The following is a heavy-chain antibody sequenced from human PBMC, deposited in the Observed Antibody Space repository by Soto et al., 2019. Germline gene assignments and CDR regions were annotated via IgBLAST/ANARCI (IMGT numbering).Heavy chain of an antibody. J-gene: IGHJ4*02. V-gene: IGHV1-69*13. D-gene: IGHD2-15*01. CDR3: ARNGAAGGAPYCRGRSCYSDY. Sequence: GASVKVSCKASGGTFSSYAISWVRQAPGQGLEWMGGIIPIFGTANYAQKFQGRVTITADESTSTAYMELSSLRSEDTAVYYCARNGAAGGAPYCRGRSCYSDYPGQGTLVTVST. CDR1: GGTFSSYA. CDR2: IIPIFGTA.